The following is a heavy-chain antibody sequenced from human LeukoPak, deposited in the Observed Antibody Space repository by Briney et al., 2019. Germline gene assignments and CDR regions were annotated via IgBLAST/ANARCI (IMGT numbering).Heavy chain of an antibody. CDR1: GFTFSSYW. V-gene: IGHV3-74*01. Sequence: GGSLRLSCAASGFTFSSYWMHWVRQAPGKGLVWVSRINSDGSSTSYADSVKGRFTISRDNAKNTLYLQMNSLRAEDTAVYYCARVAVTTVTDYWGQGTLVTVSS. CDR3: ARVAVTTVTDY. D-gene: IGHD4-17*01. CDR2: INSDGSST. J-gene: IGHJ4*02.